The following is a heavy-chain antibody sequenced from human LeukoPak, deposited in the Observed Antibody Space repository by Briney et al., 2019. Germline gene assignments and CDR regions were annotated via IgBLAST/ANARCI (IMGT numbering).Heavy chain of an antibody. Sequence: GGSLRLSCAASGFTFSSYGMHWVRQAPCKGLEWVAVISYDGSNKYYADSVKGRFTISRDNSKNTLYLQMNSLRAEDTAVYYCARGTTVESDYWGQGTLVTVSS. CDR1: GFTFSSYG. J-gene: IGHJ4*02. V-gene: IGHV3-30*03. D-gene: IGHD4-23*01. CDR2: ISYDGSNK. CDR3: ARGTTVESDY.